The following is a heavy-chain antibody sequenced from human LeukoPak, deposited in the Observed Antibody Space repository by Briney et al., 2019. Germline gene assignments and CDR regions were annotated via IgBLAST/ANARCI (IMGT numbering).Heavy chain of an antibody. CDR1: GGSFSGYY. J-gene: IGHJ4*02. Sequence: PSETLSLTCAVYGGSFSGYYWSWIRQPPGKGLEWIGEINHSGSTNYNPSLKSRVTISVDTSKNQFSLKLSSVTAADTAVYYCARWARRYYDSSGYPYHTFDYWGQGTLVTVSS. CDR3: ARWARRYYDSSGYPYHTFDY. D-gene: IGHD3-22*01. CDR2: INHSGST. V-gene: IGHV4-34*01.